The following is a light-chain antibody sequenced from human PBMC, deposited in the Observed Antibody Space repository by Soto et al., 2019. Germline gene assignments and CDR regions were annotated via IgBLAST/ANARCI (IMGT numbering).Light chain of an antibody. V-gene: IGKV1-5*03. CDR3: QQYNSYPWT. Sequence: DIQMTQSPSTLSASVGDRVTITCRASQSISSWLAWYQQKPGKAPKLLIYKASSLESGVPSRFSGSGSGTEFNLPISSLQPDDFATYYCQQYNSYPWTFGQGTKVEIK. J-gene: IGKJ1*01. CDR2: KAS. CDR1: QSISSW.